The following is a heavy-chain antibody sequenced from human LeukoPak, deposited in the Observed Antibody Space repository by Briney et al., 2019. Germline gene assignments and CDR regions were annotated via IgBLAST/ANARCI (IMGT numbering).Heavy chain of an antibody. Sequence: GGSLRLSCAASGFTFSSYEMNWVRQAPGKGLEWVSYISSSGITIYYADSVKGRFTISRDNAKNSLYLQMNCLRAEDTAVYYCARGVGKSYFDYWGQGTLVTVSS. CDR1: GFTFSSYE. V-gene: IGHV3-48*03. J-gene: IGHJ4*02. CDR3: ARGVGKSYFDY. CDR2: ISSSGITI. D-gene: IGHD4-23*01.